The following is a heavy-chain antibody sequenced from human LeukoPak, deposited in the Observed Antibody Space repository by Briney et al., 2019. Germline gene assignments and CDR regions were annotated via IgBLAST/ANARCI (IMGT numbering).Heavy chain of an antibody. Sequence: GGSLRLSCSASGFTFSDYYMSWIRQAPGKGLEWVSYISSSGSTIYYADSVKGRFTISRDNAKNSLYLQMNSLRAEDTAVYYCARELSLVTFDYWGQGTLVTVSS. CDR1: GFTFSDYY. CDR2: ISSSGSTI. D-gene: IGHD4-23*01. J-gene: IGHJ4*02. CDR3: ARELSLVTFDY. V-gene: IGHV3-11*01.